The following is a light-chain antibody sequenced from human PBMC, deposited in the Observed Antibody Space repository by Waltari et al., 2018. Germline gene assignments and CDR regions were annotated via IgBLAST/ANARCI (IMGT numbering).Light chain of an antibody. Sequence: DIVLTQSPASLSVSLGERATITCTSSQSVSFLSREKYFLAWYQQKSRQTPKLLIYWAGVRESGVPDRFSGSGSGTNFTLTISSLQAEDAAVYYCQQYSTSPFTCGPGTTVEI. CDR3: QQYSTSPFT. CDR1: QSVSFLSREKYF. J-gene: IGKJ3*01. V-gene: IGKV4-1*01. CDR2: WAG.